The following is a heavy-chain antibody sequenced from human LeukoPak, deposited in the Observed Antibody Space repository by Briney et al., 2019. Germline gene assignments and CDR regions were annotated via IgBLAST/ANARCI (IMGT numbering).Heavy chain of an antibody. CDR1: GYTFTGDG. Sequence: AAVTVSYKTSGYTFTGDGISWVRQAPGHGLEGMGWIGTYKGNTHYAQQFQGRVTITRDTSASTAYMEMSSLRSQDTAVYYCAREGKLRLGELSLPYWGQRTLVTVSS. V-gene: IGHV1-18*01. CDR2: IGTYKGNT. D-gene: IGHD3-16*02. CDR3: AREGKLRLGELSLPY. J-gene: IGHJ4*02.